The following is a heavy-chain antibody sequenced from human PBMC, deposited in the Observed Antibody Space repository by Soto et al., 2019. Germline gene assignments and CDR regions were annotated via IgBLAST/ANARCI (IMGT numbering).Heavy chain of an antibody. D-gene: IGHD5-18*01. V-gene: IGHV4-30-2*01. CDR1: GGSISSGGYS. CDR2: IYHSGST. Sequence: PSETLSLTCAVSGGSISSGGYSWSWIRQPPGKGLEWIGYIYHSGSTYYNPSLKSRVTISVDRSKNQFSLKLSSVTAADTAVYYCARADPGYSYGLYYFDYWGQGTLVTVS. CDR3: ARADPGYSYGLYYFDY. J-gene: IGHJ4*02.